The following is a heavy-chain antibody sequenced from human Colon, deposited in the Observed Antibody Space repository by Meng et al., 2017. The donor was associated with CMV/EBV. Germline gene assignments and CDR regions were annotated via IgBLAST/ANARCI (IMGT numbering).Heavy chain of an antibody. J-gene: IGHJ3*01. CDR1: GFTFSNYE. Sequence: SCAASGFTFSNYEMNWVRQAPGKGLEWISYISSNSRMIYYADSVKGRFTISRDNAKKSLYLEMNSLRAEDTAVYYCARDERLAVVVPAAMPDAFDVWGQGTMVTVSS. CDR2: ISSNSRMI. V-gene: IGHV3-48*03. D-gene: IGHD2-2*01. CDR3: ARDERLAVVVPAAMPDAFDV.